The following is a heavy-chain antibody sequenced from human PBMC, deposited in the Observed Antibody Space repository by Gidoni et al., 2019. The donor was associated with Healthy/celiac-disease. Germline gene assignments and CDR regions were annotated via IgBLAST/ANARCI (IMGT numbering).Heavy chain of an antibody. CDR1: GFPFSSYA. Sequence: EVQLLESGGGLVQTGGSLSLSCAASGFPFSSYAMSWVRQAPGKGLEWVSAISGSGGSTYYADSVKGRFTISRDNSKNTLYLQMNSLRAEDTAVYYCAKDRDSGYDLNWFDPWGQGTLVTVSS. CDR2: ISGSGGST. V-gene: IGHV3-23*01. D-gene: IGHD5-12*01. CDR3: AKDRDSGYDLNWFDP. J-gene: IGHJ5*02.